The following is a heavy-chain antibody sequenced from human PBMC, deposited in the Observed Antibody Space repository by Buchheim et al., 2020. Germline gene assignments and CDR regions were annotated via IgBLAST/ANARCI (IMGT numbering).Heavy chain of an antibody. J-gene: IGHJ4*02. D-gene: IGHD4-17*01. CDR2: IYYSANT. V-gene: IGHV4-30-4*01. CDR3: ARASKAYGFDC. Sequence: QVQLQESGPGLVKPSQTLSLTCTVSGGSISSGDYYWSWIRQPPGKGLEWIGYIYYSANTYYNPSLKSRVNLSVETSKNQVSLKLSSVTAADTAVYFCARASKAYGFDCWGQGTL. CDR1: GGSISSGDYY.